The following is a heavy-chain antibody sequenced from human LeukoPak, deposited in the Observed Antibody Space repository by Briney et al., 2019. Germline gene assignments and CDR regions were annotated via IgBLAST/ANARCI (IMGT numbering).Heavy chain of an antibody. CDR1: GGSISRYY. J-gene: IGHJ4*02. CDR3: ARDPMALYYFDY. D-gene: IGHD5-24*01. V-gene: IGHV4-59*01. Sequence: SETLSLTCTISGGSISRYYWSWIGQPPGKGLEYIGYVYYSGSTNYNPSLKSRLTISVDTSKNQFSLKLSSVTAADTAVYYCARDPMALYYFDYWGQGALVTVSS. CDR2: VYYSGST.